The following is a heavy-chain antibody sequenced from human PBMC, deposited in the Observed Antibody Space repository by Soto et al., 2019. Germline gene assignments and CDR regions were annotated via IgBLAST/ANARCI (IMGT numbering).Heavy chain of an antibody. CDR2: INSDGSST. J-gene: IGHJ6*02. Sequence: GGSLRLSCAASGFTFSSYWMHWVRQAPGKGLVWVSRINSDGSSTSYADSVKGRFTISRDNAKNTLYLQMNSLRAEDMAVYYCARDPSASDYYYGMDVWGQGTTVTVSS. V-gene: IGHV3-74*01. CDR1: GFTFSSYW. D-gene: IGHD2-21*01. CDR3: ARDPSASDYYYGMDV.